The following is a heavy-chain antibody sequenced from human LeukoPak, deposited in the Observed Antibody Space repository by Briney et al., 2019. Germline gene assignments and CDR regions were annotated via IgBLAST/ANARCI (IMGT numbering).Heavy chain of an antibody. J-gene: IGHJ4*02. Sequence: GGSLRLSCAASGFTFSSYEMNWVRQAPGKGLEWVSYISSSGSTIYYADSVKGRFTVSRDNSKNTLYVQMDSLRAEDTAVYYCAKRGYTYGGHFDYWGQGALVTVSS. CDR1: GFTFSSYE. V-gene: IGHV3-48*03. CDR2: ISSSGSTI. D-gene: IGHD5-18*01. CDR3: AKRGYTYGGHFDY.